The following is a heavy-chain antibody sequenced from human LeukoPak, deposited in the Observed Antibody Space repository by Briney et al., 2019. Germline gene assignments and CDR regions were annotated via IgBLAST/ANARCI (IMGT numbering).Heavy chain of an antibody. V-gene: IGHV3-30*18. J-gene: IGHJ4*02. D-gene: IGHD6-19*01. CDR3: AKDHSGSGWYHYFDY. Sequence: TGRSLRLSCAASGFTFSSYGMHWVRQAPGKGLEWVAVISYDGSNKYYAGSVKGRFTISRDNSKNTLYLQMNSLRAEDTAVYYCAKDHSGSGWYHYFDYWGQGTLVTVSS. CDR1: GFTFSSYG. CDR2: ISYDGSNK.